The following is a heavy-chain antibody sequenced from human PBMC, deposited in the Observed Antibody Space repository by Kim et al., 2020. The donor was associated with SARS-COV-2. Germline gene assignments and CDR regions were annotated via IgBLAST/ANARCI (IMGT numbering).Heavy chain of an antibody. CDR3: ARGGALRFLEWFPAEGYMDV. CDR2: IYYSGST. D-gene: IGHD3-3*01. V-gene: IGHV4-59*01. CDR1: GGSISSYY. J-gene: IGHJ6*03. Sequence: SGTLSLTCTVSGGSISSYYWSWIRQPPGKGLEWIGYIYYSGSTNYNPSLKSRVTISVDTSKNQFSLKLSSVTAADTAVYYCARGGALRFLEWFPAEGYMDVWDKGTTVTVSS.